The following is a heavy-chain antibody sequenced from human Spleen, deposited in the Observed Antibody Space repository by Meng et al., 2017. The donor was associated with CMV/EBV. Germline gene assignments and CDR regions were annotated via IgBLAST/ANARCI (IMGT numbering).Heavy chain of an antibody. CDR1: GGTFSGYV. D-gene: IGHD5-18*01. CDR3: ASAPYSYGYGMDV. Sequence: SVKVSCKASGGTFSGYVMSWVRQAPGQGLEWMGGFNHMTGTANYAQNFQGRVTITTDESTSTAYMELSSPRSEDTAVYYCASAPYSYGYGMDVWGQGTTVTVSS. CDR2: FNHMTGTA. J-gene: IGHJ6*02. V-gene: IGHV1-69*05.